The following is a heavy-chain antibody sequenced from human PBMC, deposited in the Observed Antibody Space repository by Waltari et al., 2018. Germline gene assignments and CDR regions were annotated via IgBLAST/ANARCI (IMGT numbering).Heavy chain of an antibody. D-gene: IGHD6-6*01. CDR3: ARGGDEPEGYGSSSDY. Sequence: QVQLVQSGAEVKKPGASVKVSCKASGYTFTSYYMHWVRQAPGQGLECMGIINPSGGSTTYVKKCQGRVTMARDTSTSTVYMGLSSLRSEDTAVYYCARGGDEPEGYGSSSDYWGQGTLVTVSS. V-gene: IGHV1-46*01. J-gene: IGHJ4*02. CDR1: GYTFTSYY. CDR2: INPSGGST.